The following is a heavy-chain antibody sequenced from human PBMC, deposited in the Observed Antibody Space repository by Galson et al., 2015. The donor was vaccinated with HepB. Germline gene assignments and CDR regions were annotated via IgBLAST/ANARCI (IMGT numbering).Heavy chain of an antibody. CDR3: SRGALVVAVGATQNNWFDP. CDR2: ISPHNRYT. D-gene: IGHD2-15*01. V-gene: IGHV1-18*01. J-gene: IGHJ5*02. Sequence: SVRVSCTASGYTFSSYSITWVRQAPGQGLEWVGWISPHNRYTNYAQNFQGRFTMTTDTSTTTAYMELRSLRSDDTAVYYCSRGALVVAVGATQNNWFDPWGRGTLVTVSS. CDR1: GYTFSSYS.